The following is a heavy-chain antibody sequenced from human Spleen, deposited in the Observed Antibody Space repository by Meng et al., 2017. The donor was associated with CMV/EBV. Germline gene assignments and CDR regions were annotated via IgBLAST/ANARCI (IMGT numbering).Heavy chain of an antibody. CDR1: GYTFTSYG. D-gene: IGHD3-3*01. V-gene: IGHV1-18*01. J-gene: IGHJ5*02. CDR2: ISAYNGNT. CDR3: ARVNTVFGAASA. Sequence: CKASGYTFTSYGITWVRQAPGQGLEWMGWISAYNGNTNYAQKLQGRVTMTTDSATSTAYVELRSLRSDDTAMYYCARVNTVFGAASAWGQGTLVNVSS.